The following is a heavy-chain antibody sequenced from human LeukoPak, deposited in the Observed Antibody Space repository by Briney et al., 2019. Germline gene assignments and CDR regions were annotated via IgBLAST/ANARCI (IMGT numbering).Heavy chain of an antibody. V-gene: IGHV4-59*01. CDR2: IYYSGST. J-gene: IGHJ5*02. D-gene: IGHD3-3*01. Sequence: SETLSLTCTVSGGSISTYYWSWMRQPPGRGLEWIGYIYYSGSTNHNPSLQSRVTISVDTSKNQFSLKLNSVTAADTAVYYCARGGVPGGFYGSFDPWGQGTLVTVSS. CDR1: GGSISTYY. CDR3: ARGGVPGGFYGSFDP.